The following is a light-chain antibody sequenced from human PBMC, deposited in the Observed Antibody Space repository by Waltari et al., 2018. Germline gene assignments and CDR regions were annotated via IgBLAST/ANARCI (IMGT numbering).Light chain of an antibody. J-gene: IGKJ2*01. Sequence: DILLTQSPTSLSASIGDRVTITCQASQHISNYLNWYQRKPGKAPKLLIYDASDLEPGVPLRFSGPGYGASFTHTISSLQPEDVATYYCQQFDAFPYTLGQGTNLQIK. CDR3: QQFDAFPYT. V-gene: IGKV1-33*01. CDR1: QHISNY. CDR2: DAS.